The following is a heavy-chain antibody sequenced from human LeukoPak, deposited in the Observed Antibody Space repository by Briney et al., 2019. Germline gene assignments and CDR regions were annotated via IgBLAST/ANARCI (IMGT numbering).Heavy chain of an antibody. V-gene: IGHV3-21*01. J-gene: IGHJ5*02. Sequence: GGSLRLSCAASGFTFSSYSMNWVRQAPGKGLGWVSCISGTRNYTYYADSVKGRFTISRDNAKNSLYLQMNSLRAEDTAVYYCARDRDGNINPWGQGTLVTVSS. CDR2: ISGTRNYT. CDR3: ARDRDGNINP. D-gene: IGHD1/OR15-1a*01. CDR1: GFTFSSYS.